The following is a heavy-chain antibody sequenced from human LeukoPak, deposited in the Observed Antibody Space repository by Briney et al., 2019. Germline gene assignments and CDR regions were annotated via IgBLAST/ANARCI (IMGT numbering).Heavy chain of an antibody. D-gene: IGHD2-21*01. V-gene: IGHV1-8*01. CDR2: MNPNSGIT. CDR3: ARPYPRRRAYFDY. CDR1: GYTFTTYD. J-gene: IGHJ4*02. Sequence: ASVTVSYTASGYTFTTYDINWERQATGQGLEWMGWMNPNSGITGYAQKFQGRVTMTRNTSISTAYMELSSLRSEDTGVYYCARPYPRRRAYFDYWGQGTLVTVSS.